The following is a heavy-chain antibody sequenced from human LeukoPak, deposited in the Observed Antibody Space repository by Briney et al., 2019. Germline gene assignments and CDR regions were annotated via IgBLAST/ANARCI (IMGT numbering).Heavy chain of an antibody. D-gene: IGHD3-22*01. CDR3: ARLWSSGYYGFDY. CDR2: INPNSGGT. J-gene: IGHJ4*02. CDR1: GYTFTGYY. V-gene: IGHV1-2*02. Sequence: ASVKVSCKASGYTFTGYYMHWVRQAPGQGLEWMGWINPNSGGTNYAQKFQGRVTMTRDTSISTVYMELSRLRSDDTAVYYCARLWSSGYYGFDYWGQGTLVTVSS.